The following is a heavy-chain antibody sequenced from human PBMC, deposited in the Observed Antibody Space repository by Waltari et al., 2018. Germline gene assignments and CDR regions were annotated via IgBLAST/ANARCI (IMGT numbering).Heavy chain of an antibody. CDR1: GGSFSDYY. Sequence: QVQLRPWGAGLWKPSEPLSPTCAVSGGSFSDYYWRLIRQPPGKGLELIGEINHSGSTNYNPSLKSRVTISVDTSKNQFSLKLSSVAAADTAVYYCARGPGKLGLGRDFDYWGQGTLVTVSS. J-gene: IGHJ4*02. CDR3: ARGPGKLGLGRDFDY. CDR2: INHSGST. V-gene: IGHV4-34*01. D-gene: IGHD7-27*01.